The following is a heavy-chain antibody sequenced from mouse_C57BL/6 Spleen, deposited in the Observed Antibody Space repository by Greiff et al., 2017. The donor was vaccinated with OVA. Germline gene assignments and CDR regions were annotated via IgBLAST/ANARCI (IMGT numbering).Heavy chain of an antibody. J-gene: IGHJ4*01. CDR3: ARTSEPNYYGTPYYYAMDY. Sequence: QVQLQQPGAELVRPGSSVKLSCKASGYTFTSYWMHWVKQRPIQGLEWIGNIDPSDSETHYNQKFKDKATLTVDKSSSTAYMQLSSLTSEDSAVYYCARTSEPNYYGTPYYYAMDYWGQGTSVTVSS. V-gene: IGHV1-52*01. D-gene: IGHD1-1*01. CDR2: IDPSDSET. CDR1: GYTFTSYW.